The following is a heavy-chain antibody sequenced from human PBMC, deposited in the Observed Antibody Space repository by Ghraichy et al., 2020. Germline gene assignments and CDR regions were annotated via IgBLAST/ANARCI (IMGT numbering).Heavy chain of an antibody. D-gene: IGHD3-22*01. V-gene: IGHV3-7*03. CDR3: ARGDYFDNSAHYQDVVDV. Sequence: GGSLRLSCAASGFTFSDYWMSWVRQAPGKGLEWVGNIKQDGSEGFYVDSMRGRFTISRDNAKNSLYLQMKSLRAEDTAMYYCARGDYFDNSAHYQDVVDVWCQGTMFTVSS. J-gene: IGHJ3*01. CDR2: IKQDGSEG. CDR1: GFTFSDYW.